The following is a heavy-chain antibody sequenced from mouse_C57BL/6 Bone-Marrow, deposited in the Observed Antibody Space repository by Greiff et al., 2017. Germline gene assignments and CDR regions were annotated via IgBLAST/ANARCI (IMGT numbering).Heavy chain of an antibody. CDR2: IDPETGGT. CDR3: TRFLFLAMDY. J-gene: IGHJ4*01. D-gene: IGHD6-5*01. V-gene: IGHV1-15*01. CDR1: GYTFTDYE. Sequence: VKLQESGAELVRPGASVTLSCKASGYTFTDYEMHWVKQTPVHGLEWIGAIDPETGGTAYNQKFKGKAILTADKSSSTAYMELRSLTSEDSAVYYCTRFLFLAMDYWGQGTSVTVSS.